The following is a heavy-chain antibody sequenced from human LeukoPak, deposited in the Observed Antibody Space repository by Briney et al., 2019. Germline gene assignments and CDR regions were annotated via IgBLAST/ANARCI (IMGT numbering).Heavy chain of an antibody. J-gene: IGHJ4*02. D-gene: IGHD6-13*01. CDR3: GRDIGAAIGH. CDR1: GDGVSSDSAG. V-gene: IGHV6-1*01. CDR2: TYYRSKRYN. Sequence: SQTLSLTSALSGDGVSSDSAGWNWIRQSPSKGLEWLGTTYYRSKRYNDYALSVRSRITIGPDSSKNQVSLQLNSVTPDDTAYYCGRDIGAAIGHWGQGTLVTVSS.